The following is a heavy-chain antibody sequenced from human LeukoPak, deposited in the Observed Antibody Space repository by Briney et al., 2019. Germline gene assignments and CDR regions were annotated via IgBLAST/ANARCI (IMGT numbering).Heavy chain of an antibody. V-gene: IGHV1-8*01. CDR1: GYTFINYD. CDR3: ARSRGDYRNYYMDV. D-gene: IGHD4-17*01. CDR2: MNPNSGNT. J-gene: IGHJ6*03. Sequence: ASVKVSCKASGYTFINYDINWVRQATGQGLEWMGWMNPNSGNTGLLQKFQGRVTMTRSTSISTAYMELCSLRSEDTAVYYCARSRGDYRNYYMDVWGKGATVTVSS.